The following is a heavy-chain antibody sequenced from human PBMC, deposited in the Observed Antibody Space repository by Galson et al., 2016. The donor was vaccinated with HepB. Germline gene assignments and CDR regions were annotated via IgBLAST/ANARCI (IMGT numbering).Heavy chain of an antibody. CDR1: GLTFSRYS. Sequence: SLRLSCAASGLTFSRYSVHWVRQAPGKGLEWLSATSYDGNTRHYAASVKGRFTISRDTSKSTVFLQMDGLREGDTAVYYCATSIGMIAATITLGMDVWGKGTTVAVST. CDR2: TSYDGNTR. J-gene: IGHJ6*04. D-gene: IGHD6-13*01. CDR3: ATSIGMIAATITLGMDV. V-gene: IGHV3-30*04.